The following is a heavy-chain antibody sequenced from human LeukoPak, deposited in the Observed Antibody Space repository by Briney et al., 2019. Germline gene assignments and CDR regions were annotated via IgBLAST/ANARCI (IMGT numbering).Heavy chain of an antibody. CDR3: ARVITIFGVVPD. D-gene: IGHD3-3*01. Sequence: SETLSLTCTVSGGSISSGGYYWSWIRQHPGKGLEWIGYIYYSGSTYYNPSLKSRVTISVDTSKNQFSLKLSSVTAADTVVYYCARVITIFGVVPDWGQGTLVTVSS. V-gene: IGHV4-31*03. CDR1: GGSISSGGYY. J-gene: IGHJ4*02. CDR2: IYYSGST.